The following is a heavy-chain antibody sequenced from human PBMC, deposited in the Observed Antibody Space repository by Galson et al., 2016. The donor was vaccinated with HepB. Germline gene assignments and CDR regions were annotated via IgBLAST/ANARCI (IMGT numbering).Heavy chain of an antibody. J-gene: IGHJ3*02. V-gene: IGHV1-18*01. Sequence: SVKVSCKASGYTFTNYGISWVRQAPGQGLEWMGWISAYNGNTEYAQKVQGRVTLTTDTSTSTAYMDLRSLRSDDTAVYYCARPRLEFGSSSLVSFDIWGQGTMVTVSS. CDR1: GYTFTNYG. D-gene: IGHD6-6*01. CDR3: ARPRLEFGSSSLVSFDI. CDR2: ISAYNGNT.